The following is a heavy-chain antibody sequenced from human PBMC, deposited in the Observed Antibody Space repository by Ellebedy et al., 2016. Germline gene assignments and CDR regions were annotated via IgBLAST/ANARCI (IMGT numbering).Heavy chain of an antibody. J-gene: IGHJ4*02. CDR2: FSGSGTST. CDR3: AKDIGSGTFDY. V-gene: IGHV3-23*01. Sequence: GGSLRLSCTASGFIFSSYAMNWVRQAPGKGLEWVSGFSGSGTSTYYADSVKGRFTISRDNSKNTLYLQMNSLRAEDTAVYYCAKDIGSGTFDYWGQGTLVTVSS. CDR1: GFIFSSYA. D-gene: IGHD3-10*01.